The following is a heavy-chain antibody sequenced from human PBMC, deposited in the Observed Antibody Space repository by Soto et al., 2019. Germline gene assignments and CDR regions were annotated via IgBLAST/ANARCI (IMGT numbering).Heavy chain of an antibody. CDR3: SRRAPEGFDP. V-gene: IGHV4-39*01. CDR1: GGSISSSPYF. Sequence: SETLSLTCTGSGGSISSSPYFWGWIRQPPGRGLEWIGSIDYRETTYYNASLKSRVTLSLDTSKNQFSLNVNSLTAVDTAVYFCSRRAPEGFDPWGQGTLVTVSS. J-gene: IGHJ5*02. CDR2: IDYRETT.